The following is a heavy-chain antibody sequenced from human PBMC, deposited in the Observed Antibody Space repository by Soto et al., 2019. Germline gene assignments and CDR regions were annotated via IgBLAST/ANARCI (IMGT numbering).Heavy chain of an antibody. V-gene: IGHV1-18*01. CDR1: GYTFTSYG. D-gene: IGHD3-16*02. J-gene: IGHJ4*02. Sequence: QVQLVQSGAEVKKPGASVKVSCKASGYTFTSYGISWVRQAPGQGLEWMGSISAYNGNTNYAQKLQGRVTMTTGTSTSTAYMEMRSLRSDDTAVYYCAREGDYDYVWGIYRFSPADYWGQGTLVTVSS. CDR3: AREGDYDYVWGIYRFSPADY. CDR2: ISAYNGNT.